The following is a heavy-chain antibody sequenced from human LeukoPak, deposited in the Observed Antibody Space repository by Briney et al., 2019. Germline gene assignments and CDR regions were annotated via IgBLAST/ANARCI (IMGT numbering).Heavy chain of an antibody. CDR2: IYYSGST. J-gene: IGHJ5*02. V-gene: IGHV4-59*01. CDR3: ARGGYYGSGNDFRFDP. CDR1: GGSINSYY. Sequence: SETLSLTCTVSGGSINSYYWSWIRQPPGKGLEWIGYIYYSGSTNYNPSLKSRVTISVDTSKNQFSLKLTSVTAADTAVYFCARGGYYGSGNDFRFDPWGQGTLVTVSS. D-gene: IGHD3-10*01.